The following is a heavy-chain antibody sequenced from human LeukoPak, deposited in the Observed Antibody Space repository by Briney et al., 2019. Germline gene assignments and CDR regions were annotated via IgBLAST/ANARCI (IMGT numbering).Heavy chain of an antibody. Sequence: GGSLRLSCAASGFTFTNAWMSWVRQAPGKGLEWVGHIKSNTDGGTTDYAAPVQGRFTISRDDSKNTLYLQMNSLKTEDTALYYYATEYYGSYNYWGQGALVTVSS. CDR1: GFTFTNAW. V-gene: IGHV3-15*01. J-gene: IGHJ4*02. D-gene: IGHD1-26*01. CDR2: IKSNTDGGTT. CDR3: ATEYYGSYNY.